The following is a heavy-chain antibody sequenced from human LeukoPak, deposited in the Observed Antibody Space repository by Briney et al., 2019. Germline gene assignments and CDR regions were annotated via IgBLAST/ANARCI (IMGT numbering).Heavy chain of an antibody. CDR2: IYSGGST. CDR3: ARDHPFYYGSGSPLGAFDI. CDR1: GFTVSSNY. J-gene: IGHJ3*02. Sequence: PGGSLRLSCAASGFTVSSNYTSWVRQAPGKGLEWVSVIYSGGSTYYADSVKGRFTISRDNSKNTLYLQMNSLRAEDTAVYYCARDHPFYYGSGSPLGAFDIWGQGTMVTVSS. D-gene: IGHD3-10*01. V-gene: IGHV3-53*01.